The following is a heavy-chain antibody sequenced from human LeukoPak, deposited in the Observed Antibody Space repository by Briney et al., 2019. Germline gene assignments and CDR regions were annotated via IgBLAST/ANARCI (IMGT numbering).Heavy chain of an antibody. CDR2: IYTGGNT. Sequence: SETLSLTCTVSGGSINTFYWTWIRQPAGKGLEWIGHIYTGGNTNYNPSLKSRVTMSLDTSKNQFSLKLSSVTAADTAVYFCARSPGDTIFGVVSAWFDPWGQGTLVTVFS. CDR1: GGSINTFY. J-gene: IGHJ5*02. V-gene: IGHV4-4*07. D-gene: IGHD3-3*01. CDR3: ARSPGDTIFGVVSAWFDP.